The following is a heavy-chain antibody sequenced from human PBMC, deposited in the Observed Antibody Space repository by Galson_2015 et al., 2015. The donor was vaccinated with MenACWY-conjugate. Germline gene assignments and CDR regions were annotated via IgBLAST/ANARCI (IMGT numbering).Heavy chain of an antibody. D-gene: IGHD6-6*01. CDR2: IDPSDSYT. Sequence: QSGAEVKKPGESLRISCKGSGYSFTSYWISWVRQMPGKGLEWMGRIDPSDSYTNYSPSFQGHITISADKSISTAYLQWSSLKASDTAMYYCVRHGGSSSVHHPWYFDLWGRGTLVTVSS. J-gene: IGHJ2*01. CDR1: GYSFTSYW. V-gene: IGHV5-10-1*01. CDR3: VRHGGSSSVHHPWYFDL.